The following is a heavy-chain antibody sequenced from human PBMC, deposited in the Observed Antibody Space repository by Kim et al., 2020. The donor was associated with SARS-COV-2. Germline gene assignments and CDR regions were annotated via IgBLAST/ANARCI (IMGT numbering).Heavy chain of an antibody. Sequence: GESLRLSCVASGFTLNTYWINWVRQAPGKGLVWVSRINTGGSSTHYADSVKGRFTMSRDNAENTVILQMHSLRAEDTAVYYCARGMFASGFDVWGQGTTVTISS. V-gene: IGHV3-74*01. D-gene: IGHD3-10*02. CDR1: GFTLNTYW. CDR2: INTGGSST. J-gene: IGHJ6*02. CDR3: ARGMFASGFDV.